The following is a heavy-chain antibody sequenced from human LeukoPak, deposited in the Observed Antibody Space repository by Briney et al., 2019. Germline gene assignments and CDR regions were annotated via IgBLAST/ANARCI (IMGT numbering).Heavy chain of an antibody. CDR2: IGTAGDT. Sequence: AGSLRLSCAASGFTFSSYDMHWVRQATGKGLEWVSAIGTAGDTYYPGSVKGRFTISRENAKNSLYLQMNSLRAGDTAVYYCARVQGLDFRWYFDLWGRGTLVTLSS. V-gene: IGHV3-13*01. CDR1: GFTFSSYD. J-gene: IGHJ2*01. CDR3: ARVQGLDFRWYFDL.